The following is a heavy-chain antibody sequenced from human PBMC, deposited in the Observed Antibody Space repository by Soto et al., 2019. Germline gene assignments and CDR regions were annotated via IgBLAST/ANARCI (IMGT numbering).Heavy chain of an antibody. J-gene: IGHJ4*02. CDR3: ARGNGGSADY. D-gene: IGHD2-15*01. CDR2: MNSNSGNT. CDR1: GYTFTSYD. V-gene: IGHV1-8*01. Sequence: AASVKVSCKASGYTFTSYDINWVRQATGQGLEWMGWMNSNSGNTGYAQKFQGRVTMTRNTSISTAYIELSSLSSEDKAVYYCARGNGGSADYWGQGTLVTVSS.